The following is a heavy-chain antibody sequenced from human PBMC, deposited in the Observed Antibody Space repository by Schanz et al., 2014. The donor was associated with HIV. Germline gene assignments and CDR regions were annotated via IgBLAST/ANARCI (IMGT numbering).Heavy chain of an antibody. CDR1: GFTFTSSA. J-gene: IGHJ3*02. Sequence: QLLQSGTEVKKPGTSVKVSCKASGFTFTSSAVQWVRQARGQRLEWIGWIVVGSGNTNYAQKFQERVTITRDMSTSTAYMELSSLRSEDTAVYYCAADSEWFGESPSAFDIWGQGTMVTVSS. D-gene: IGHD3-10*01. CDR2: IVVGSGNT. V-gene: IGHV1-58*01. CDR3: AADSEWFGESPSAFDI.